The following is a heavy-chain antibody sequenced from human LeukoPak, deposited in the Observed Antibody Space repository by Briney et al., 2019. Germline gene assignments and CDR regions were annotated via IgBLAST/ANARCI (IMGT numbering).Heavy chain of an antibody. CDR2: IYYSGST. D-gene: IGHD6-19*01. CDR1: GGSISSSSYY. CDR3: ARVPITLAGTKDAKYFQH. J-gene: IGHJ1*01. V-gene: IGHV4-39*01. Sequence: SETLSLTCTVSGGSISSSSYYWGWIRQPPGKGLEWIGSIYYSGSTYYNPSLKSRVTISVDTSKNQFSLKLSSVTAADTAVYYCARVPITLAGTKDAKYFQHWGQGTLVTVSS.